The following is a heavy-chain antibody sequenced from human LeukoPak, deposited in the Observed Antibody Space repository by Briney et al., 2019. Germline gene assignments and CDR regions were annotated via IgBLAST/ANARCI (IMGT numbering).Heavy chain of an antibody. CDR2: ISYDGSNK. Sequence: GGSLRLSCAASGFTFSSYAMHWVRQAPGKGLEWVAVISYDGSNKYYADSVKGRFTISRDNSKNTLYLQMNSLRAEDTAVYYCAKNVEVGATSFDYWGQGTLVTVSS. CDR3: AKNVEVGATSFDY. D-gene: IGHD1-26*01. CDR1: GFTFSSYA. V-gene: IGHV3-30*04. J-gene: IGHJ4*02.